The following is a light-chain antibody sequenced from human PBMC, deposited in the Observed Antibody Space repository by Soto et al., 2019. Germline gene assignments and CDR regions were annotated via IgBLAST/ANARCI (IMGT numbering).Light chain of an antibody. V-gene: IGLV2-14*01. CDR2: EVT. CDR1: SSDVGAYNY. Sequence: QSALTQPASVSGSPGQSITISCTGTSSDVGAYNYVSWYQQHPDNAPKVMIYEVTNRPSGVSNRFSGSKSGNTASLTISGLQAEDEADYYCSSYTRSDIFIFGPGTKVIV. CDR3: SSYTRSDIFI. J-gene: IGLJ1*01.